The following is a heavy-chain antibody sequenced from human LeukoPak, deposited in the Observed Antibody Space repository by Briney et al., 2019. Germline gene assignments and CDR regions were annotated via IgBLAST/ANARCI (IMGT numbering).Heavy chain of an antibody. J-gene: IGHJ5*02. D-gene: IGHD3-10*01. V-gene: IGHV4-59*01. Sequence: SETLSLTCTVSGGSISSYYWSWIRQPPGKGLEWIGYIYYSGSTNYTPSLKSRITISVDTSRNQFSLKLNSVTAADTAVYYCAREGSGTNWFDPWGQGTLVTVSS. CDR3: AREGSGTNWFDP. CDR2: IYYSGST. CDR1: GGSISSYY.